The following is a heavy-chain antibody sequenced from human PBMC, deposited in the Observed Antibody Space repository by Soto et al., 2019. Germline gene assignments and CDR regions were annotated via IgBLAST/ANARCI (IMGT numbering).Heavy chain of an antibody. CDR3: AKGRYGDYYYYYDMDV. CDR1: GGTCIVAS. D-gene: IGHD4-17*01. CDR2: ISGTSDYI. J-gene: IGHJ6*02. Sequence: GSLRHSCAASGGTCIVASMSWVRQATGKGLEWLSSISGTSDYISYADSVKGRFTISRDNAKNSLYLQMNSLRAEDTAVYYCAKGRYGDYYYYYDMDVWGQGTTVTVSS. V-gene: IGHV3-21*04.